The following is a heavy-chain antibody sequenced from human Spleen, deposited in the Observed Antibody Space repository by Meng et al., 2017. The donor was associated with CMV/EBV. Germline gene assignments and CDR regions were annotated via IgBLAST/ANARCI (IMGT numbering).Heavy chain of an antibody. V-gene: IGHV3-48*04. D-gene: IGHD3-9*01. CDR2: ISGSTTNI. CDR1: GFTFSSYS. J-gene: IGHJ4*02. Sequence: GESLKISCAASGFTFSSYSVNWVRQAPGKGLEWISYISGSTTNIHYADSVKGRFTISRDNAKNSLYLQMNSLRAEDTAVYYCARAPQYYDILTGYYKVGEYYFDYWGQGTLVTVSS. CDR3: ARAPQYYDILTGYYKVGEYYFDY.